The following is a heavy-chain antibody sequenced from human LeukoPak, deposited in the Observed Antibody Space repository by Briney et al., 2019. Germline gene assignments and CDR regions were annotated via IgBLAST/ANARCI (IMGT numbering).Heavy chain of an antibody. V-gene: IGHV4-61*02. CDR3: ARGGGQQWRGRTDPYYMDV. CDR1: GGSISSGSYY. Sequence: ASQTLSLTCTVSGGSISSGSYYWSWIRQPAGKGLEWIGRIYTSGSTNYNPSLKSRVTISVETSKNQFSLKLSSVTAADTAVYYCARGGGQQWRGRTDPYYMDVWGKGTTVTVSS. D-gene: IGHD6-19*01. CDR2: IYTSGST. J-gene: IGHJ6*03.